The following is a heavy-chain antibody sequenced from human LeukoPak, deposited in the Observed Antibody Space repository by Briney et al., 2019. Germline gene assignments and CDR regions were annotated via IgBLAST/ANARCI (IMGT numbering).Heavy chain of an antibody. CDR1: GYTFTGYY. J-gene: IGHJ4*02. CDR2: INPNSGGT. Sequence: GASVKVSCKASGYTFTGYYMHWVRQAPGQGLEWMGWINPNSGGTNYAQKFQGRVTMTRDTSISTAYMELSRLRSDDTAVYYRARGGDRRDGDVEYYFDYWGQGTPVTVSS. V-gene: IGHV1-2*02. CDR3: ARGGDRRDGDVEYYFDY. D-gene: IGHD4-17*01.